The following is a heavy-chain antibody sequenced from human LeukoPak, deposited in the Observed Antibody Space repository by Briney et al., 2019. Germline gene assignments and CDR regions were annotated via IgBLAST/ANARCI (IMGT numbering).Heavy chain of an antibody. CDR1: GGSISSNIW. V-gene: IGHV4-39*01. CDR2: IYYSGST. Sequence: SETLSLTCAVSGGSISSNIWWTWARQPPGKGLEWIGSIYYSGSTYYNPSLKSRVTISVDTSKNQFSLKLSSVTAADTAVYYCARSGLGYCTNGVCALLAFDIWGQGTMVTVSS. D-gene: IGHD2-8*01. J-gene: IGHJ3*02. CDR3: ARSGLGYCTNGVCALLAFDI.